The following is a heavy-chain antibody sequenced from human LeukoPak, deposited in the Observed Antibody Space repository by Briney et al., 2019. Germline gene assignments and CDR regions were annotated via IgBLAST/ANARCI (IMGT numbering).Heavy chain of an antibody. CDR2: IYSTGTT. CDR1: GGSIRGYF. J-gene: IGHJ6*03. Sequence: SETLSLTCTVSGGSIRGYFWSWIRQPPGKGPEWIGYIYSTGTTNYSPSLSSRVTMSIDTTKNQLSLNLRFVTATDTAVYHCAGHNPPPTGFCSGTSCFMSGSQYFYMDVWGKGTSVTVS. D-gene: IGHD2-2*01. V-gene: IGHV4-4*09. CDR3: AGHNPPPTGFCSGTSCFMSGSQYFYMDV.